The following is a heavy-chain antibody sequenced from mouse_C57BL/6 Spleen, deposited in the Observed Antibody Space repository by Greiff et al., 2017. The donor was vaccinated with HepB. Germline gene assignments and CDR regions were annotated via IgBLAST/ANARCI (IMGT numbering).Heavy chain of an antibody. V-gene: IGHV5-17*01. CDR1: GFTFSDYG. D-gene: IGHD4-1*01. CDR2: ICSGSGTI. Sequence: VQLKESGGGLVKPGRSLKLSCAASGFTFSDYGMHWVRQAPEKGLEWVAYICSGSGTIYYADTVKGRFTISRDNAKNTLFLQRTSLRSEDTAMYYGARLRGTGAMDDWGQGTSVTVSS. CDR3: ARLRGTGAMDD. J-gene: IGHJ4*01.